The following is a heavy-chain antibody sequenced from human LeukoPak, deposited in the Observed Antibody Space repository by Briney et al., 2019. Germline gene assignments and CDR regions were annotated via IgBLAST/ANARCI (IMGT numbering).Heavy chain of an antibody. CDR2: FSGGGDS. Sequence: PGGSLRLSCAASGFTSGIYAMSWVRQAPGKGLEWVSAFSGGGDSFYADSVKGRFTISRDTSNKILYLHVSSLRAEDTAVYFCGKEVERHFDLKYWGQGTLVTVSS. CDR1: GFTSGIYA. J-gene: IGHJ4*02. V-gene: IGHV3-23*01. CDR3: GKEVERHFDLKY.